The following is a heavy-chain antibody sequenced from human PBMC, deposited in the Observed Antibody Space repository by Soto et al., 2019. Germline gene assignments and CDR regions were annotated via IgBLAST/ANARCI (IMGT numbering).Heavy chain of an antibody. Sequence: QLQLQESGPGLVKPSETLSLTCTVSGGSISSRGYYWGWIRQPPGKGLEWIGTIYYSGSTYYNPSXQRRVTISVDTSKTQFSLKLSSVPAADTAVYYCATSNWFDPWGQGTLVTVSS. CDR1: GGSISSRGYY. V-gene: IGHV4-39*01. J-gene: IGHJ5*02. CDR3: ATSNWFDP. CDR2: IYYSGST.